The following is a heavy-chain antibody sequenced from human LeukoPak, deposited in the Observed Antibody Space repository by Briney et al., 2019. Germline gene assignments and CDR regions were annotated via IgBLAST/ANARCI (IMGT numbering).Heavy chain of an antibody. V-gene: IGHV3-21*04. D-gene: IGHD3-22*01. J-gene: IGHJ4*02. CDR2: ISSSSSYI. CDR1: GFTFSSYS. CDR3: TRDVSYYYDSSGYFPDDY. Sequence: GGSLRLSCAASGFTFSSYSMNWVRQAPGKGLEWVSSISSSSSYIYYADSVKGRFTISRDNAKNSLYLQMNSLRAEDTAVYYCTRDVSYYYDSSGYFPDDYWGQGTLVTVSS.